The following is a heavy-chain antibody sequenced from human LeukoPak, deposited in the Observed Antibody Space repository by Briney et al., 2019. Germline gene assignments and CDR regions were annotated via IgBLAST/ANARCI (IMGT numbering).Heavy chain of an antibody. D-gene: IGHD3-10*01. CDR2: INPNSGGT. J-gene: IGHJ6*03. CDR3: ARDHEPMGAYYYYMDV. Sequence: ASVKVSCKASGYTFTGYYMRWVRQAPGQGLEWMGWINPNSGGTNYAQKFQGRVTMTRDTSNSTAYMELSRLRSDDTAVYYCARDHEPMGAYYYYMDVWGKGTTVTVSS. CDR1: GYTFTGYY. V-gene: IGHV1-2*02.